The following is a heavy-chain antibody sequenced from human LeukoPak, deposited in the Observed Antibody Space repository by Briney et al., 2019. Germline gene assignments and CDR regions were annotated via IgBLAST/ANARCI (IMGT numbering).Heavy chain of an antibody. CDR2: INPDSGGT. J-gene: IGHJ5*02. Sequence: GASVKASCKASGYTSTDYHMHWVRQAPGQGLEWMGWINPDSGGTNYAQNFQGRVTMTRDTSISTAYMELYSLRSDDTAVYYCARELGGGTTREDWFDTWGQGTLVTVSS. D-gene: IGHD1-1*01. V-gene: IGHV1-2*02. CDR3: ARELGGGTTREDWFDT. CDR1: GYTSTDYH.